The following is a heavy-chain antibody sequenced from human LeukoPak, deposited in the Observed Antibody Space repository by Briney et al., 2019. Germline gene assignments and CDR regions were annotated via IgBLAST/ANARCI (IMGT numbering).Heavy chain of an antibody. CDR1: GFTFNTYW. V-gene: IGHV3-7*01. CDR3: ARAALVSTSCYQMQDY. CDR2: IKQDGSEK. Sequence: GGSLRLSCAASGFTFNTYWMSWVRQAPGKGLEWVANIKQDGSEKYYMDSVKGRFTISRDNAKNSLYLQMNSLRAEDTAVYYCARAALVSTSCYQMQDYWGQGTLVTVSS. D-gene: IGHD2-2*01. J-gene: IGHJ4*02.